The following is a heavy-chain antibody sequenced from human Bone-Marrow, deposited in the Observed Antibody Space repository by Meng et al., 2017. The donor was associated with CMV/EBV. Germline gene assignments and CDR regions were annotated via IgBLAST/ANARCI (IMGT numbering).Heavy chain of an antibody. D-gene: IGHD3-3*01. CDR1: GFTFRSNW. J-gene: IGHJ6*02. CDR2: LNQDGTVQ. Sequence: GGSLRLSCAASGFTFRSNWMSWVRQSPGKGLEWVANLNQDGTVQNYADSVKGRFTISRDNAKDSMYLQMNSLRVEDTVVYYCARYLRFAYFGMDVWGQGTTVTVSS. V-gene: IGHV3-7*01. CDR3: ARYLRFAYFGMDV.